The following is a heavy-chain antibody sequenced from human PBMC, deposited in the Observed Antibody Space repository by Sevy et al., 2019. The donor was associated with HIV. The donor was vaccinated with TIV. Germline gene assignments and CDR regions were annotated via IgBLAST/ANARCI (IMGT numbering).Heavy chain of an antibody. CDR1: GFTFSNYG. CDR2: ISYDGSNK. Sequence: GESLKISCAASGFTFSNYGIHWVRQAPGKGLEWVAAISYDGSNKYYADSVKGRFTISRDNSKNTLHLQMNSLRAEDKAVYYCAKGQYCTNGVCSNDAFDIWGQGTMVTVSS. J-gene: IGHJ3*02. V-gene: IGHV3-30*18. CDR3: AKGQYCTNGVCSNDAFDI. D-gene: IGHD2-8*01.